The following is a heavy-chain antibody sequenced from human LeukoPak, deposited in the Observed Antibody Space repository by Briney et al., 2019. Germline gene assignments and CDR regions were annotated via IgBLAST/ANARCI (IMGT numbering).Heavy chain of an antibody. V-gene: IGHV3-48*01. CDR2: ISSSGSTI. J-gene: IGHJ6*03. CDR1: GFTVSSNY. Sequence: GGSLRLSCAASGFTVSSNYMSWVRQAPGKGLEWVSYISSSGSTIYYADSVKGRFTISRDNAKNSLYLQMNSLRAEDTAVYYCARSSSWYVDYYMDVWGKGTTVTVSS. CDR3: ARSSSWYVDYYMDV. D-gene: IGHD6-13*01.